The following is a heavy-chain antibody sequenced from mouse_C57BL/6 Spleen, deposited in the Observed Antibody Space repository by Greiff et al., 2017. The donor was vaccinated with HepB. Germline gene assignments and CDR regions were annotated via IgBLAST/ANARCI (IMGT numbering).Heavy chain of an antibody. CDR2: IDPSDSYT. J-gene: IGHJ4*01. Sequence: QVQLQQPGAELVMPGASVKLSCKASGYTFTSYWMHWVKQRPGQGLEWIGEIDPSDSYTNYNQKFKGKSTLTVDKSSSTAYMQLSSLTSEDSAVYYCARGSMDYWGQRTSVTVSS. CDR3: ARGSMDY. V-gene: IGHV1-69*01. CDR1: GYTFTSYW.